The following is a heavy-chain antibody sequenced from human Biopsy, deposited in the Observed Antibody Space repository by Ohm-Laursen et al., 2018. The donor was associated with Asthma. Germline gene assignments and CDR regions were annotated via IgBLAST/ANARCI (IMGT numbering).Heavy chain of an antibody. V-gene: IGHV3-53*01. CDR3: ARAYGGSFFSGAFDI. CDR2: IYSGGGT. J-gene: IGHJ3*02. Sequence: SLRLSCAASGFTVSTNGMSWVRQPPGKGLEWDSVIYSGGGTYHADSVQGRVTISRDNSKNTLSLQVNSLRAEDTAVYYCARAYGGSFFSGAFDIWGQGTMVTVSS. CDR1: GFTVSTNG. D-gene: IGHD4-23*01.